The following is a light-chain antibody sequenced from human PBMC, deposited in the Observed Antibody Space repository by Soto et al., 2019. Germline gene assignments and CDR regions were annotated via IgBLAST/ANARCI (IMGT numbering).Light chain of an antibody. CDR3: QSYDSSLSGVV. CDR1: SSNIGAGYD. Sequence: QSVLTQPPSVSEAPGQRVTISCTGSSSNIGAGYDVHWYQQLPGTAPKLLIYVNTNRPSGVPDRFSGSKSGTSASLAITGLQAEDEADYYCQSYDSSLSGVVFGGGTKVTVL. J-gene: IGLJ2*01. V-gene: IGLV1-40*01. CDR2: VNT.